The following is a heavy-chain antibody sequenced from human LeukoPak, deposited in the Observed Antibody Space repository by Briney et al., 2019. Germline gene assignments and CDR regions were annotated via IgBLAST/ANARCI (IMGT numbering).Heavy chain of an antibody. CDR2: INPNSGGT. CDR1: GYTFTGYY. CDR3: ASTSGSYPGDAFDI. V-gene: IGHV1-2*02. D-gene: IGHD1-26*01. Sequence: GASVKVSCKASGYTFTGYYMHWVRQAPGQGLEWMGWINPNSGGTNYAQKFQGRVTMTRDTSISTAYMELSRLRSDDTAVYYCASTSGSYPGDAFDIWGQGTMVTVSS. J-gene: IGHJ3*02.